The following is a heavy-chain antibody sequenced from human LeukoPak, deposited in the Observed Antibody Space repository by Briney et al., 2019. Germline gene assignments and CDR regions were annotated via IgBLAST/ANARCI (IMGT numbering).Heavy chain of an antibody. J-gene: IGHJ6*03. D-gene: IGHD3-22*01. CDR1: GGSISSYY. Sequence: SETLSLTCTVPGGSISSYYWSWIRQPPGKGLEWIGYIYTSGSTNYNPSLKSRVTISVDTSKNQFSLKLSSVTAADTAVYYCARQVLYYYDSSGPLMYYYYMDVWGKGTTVTVSS. CDR3: ARQVLYYYDSSGPLMYYYYMDV. V-gene: IGHV4-4*09. CDR2: IYTSGST.